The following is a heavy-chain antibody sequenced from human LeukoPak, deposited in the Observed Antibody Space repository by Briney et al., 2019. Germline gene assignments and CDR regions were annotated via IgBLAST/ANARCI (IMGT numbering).Heavy chain of an antibody. J-gene: IGHJ4*02. CDR3: ARQSVVALAAPDY. V-gene: IGHV4-39*01. D-gene: IGHD2-2*01. CDR2: IFYSGST. CDR1: GASISGSSYY. Sequence: SETLSLTCTVSGASISGSSYYWGWIRQPPGKRLEWIGSIFYSGSTHYNPSLKSRVTMSVDTSKNQFSLKLSSATAADTAVYYCARQSVVALAAPDYWGQGTLVTVSS.